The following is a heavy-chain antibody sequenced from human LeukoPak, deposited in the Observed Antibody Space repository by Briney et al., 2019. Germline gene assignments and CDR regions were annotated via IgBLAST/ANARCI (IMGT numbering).Heavy chain of an antibody. CDR1: GYTFTGYY. CDR2: INPNSGGT. D-gene: IGHD3-10*01. J-gene: IGHJ5*02. Sequence: ASVKVSRKASGYTFTGYYMHWVRQAPGQGLEWMGWINPNSGGTNYAQKFQGRVTMTRDTSISTAYMGLSRLRSDDTAVYYCARGRYYGSGGFDPWGQGTLVTVSS. V-gene: IGHV1-2*02. CDR3: ARGRYYGSGGFDP.